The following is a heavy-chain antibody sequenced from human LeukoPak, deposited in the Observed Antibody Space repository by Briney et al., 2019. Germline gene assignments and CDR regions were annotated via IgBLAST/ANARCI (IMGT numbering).Heavy chain of an antibody. J-gene: IGHJ4*02. Sequence: GGSLRLSCAASGFTFNNYAMNWVRQAPGKGLEWVSVISGSGGTTYYADSVKGRFTISRDSSKNTLYLQMNSLRAEDTAVYYCARDTRTFDYWGQGTLVTVSS. CDR1: GFTFNNYA. V-gene: IGHV3-23*01. D-gene: IGHD1-26*01. CDR2: ISGSGGTT. CDR3: ARDTRTFDY.